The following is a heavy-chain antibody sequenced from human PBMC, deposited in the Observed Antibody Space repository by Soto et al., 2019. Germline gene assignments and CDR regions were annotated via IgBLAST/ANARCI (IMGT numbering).Heavy chain of an antibody. CDR2: MNPNSGNT. Sequence: ASVKVSCKASGYTFTSYDINWVRQATGQGLEWMGWMNPNSGNTGYAQKFQGRVTMTRNTSISTAYMELSGLRSEDTAVYYCARGGHHHYYYYMDVWGKGTTVTVSS. CDR3: ARGGHHHYYYYMDV. CDR1: GYTFTSYD. J-gene: IGHJ6*03. V-gene: IGHV1-8*01.